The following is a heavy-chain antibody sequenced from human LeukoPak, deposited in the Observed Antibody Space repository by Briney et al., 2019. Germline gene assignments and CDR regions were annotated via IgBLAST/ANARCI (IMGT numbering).Heavy chain of an antibody. CDR3: ASTKSLWFGANWFDP. D-gene: IGHD3-10*01. CDR1: GDSVSSNSAA. Sequence: SQTLSLTCPIPGDSVSSNSAAWHWIRQSPSRGLEWLGRTYYRSKWYNDYAVSVKSRITINPDTSKNQFSLQLNSVTPEDTAVYYCASTKSLWFGANWFDPWGQGTLVTVSS. CDR2: TYYRSKWYN. V-gene: IGHV6-1*01. J-gene: IGHJ5*02.